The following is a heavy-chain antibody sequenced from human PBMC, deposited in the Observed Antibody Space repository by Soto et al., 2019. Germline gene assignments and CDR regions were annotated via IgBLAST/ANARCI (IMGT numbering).Heavy chain of an antibody. D-gene: IGHD4-17*01. CDR1: GYTFTSYG. J-gene: IGHJ6*02. V-gene: IGHV1-18*04. CDR3: ARAPHAYGDYGYYYYGMDV. CDR2: ISAYNGNT. Sequence: ASVKVSCKASGYTFTSYGISWVRQAPGQGLEWMGWISAYNGNTNYAQKLQGRVTMTTDTSTSTAYMELRSLRSDDTAVYYCARAPHAYGDYGYYYYGMDVWGQGTTVTVS.